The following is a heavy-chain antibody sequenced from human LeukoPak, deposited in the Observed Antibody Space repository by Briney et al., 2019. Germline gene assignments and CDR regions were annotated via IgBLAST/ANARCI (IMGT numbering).Heavy chain of an antibody. Sequence: GASVKVSCKVSGYTLTELSMHWVRQAPGKGLEWMGGFDPEDGETIYAQKFQGRVTMTEDTSTDTAYMELSSLRSEDTAVYYCATIIAAPSTRTDAFDIWGQGTMVTVSS. CDR1: GYTLTELS. V-gene: IGHV1-24*01. J-gene: IGHJ3*02. CDR3: ATIIAAPSTRTDAFDI. CDR2: FDPEDGET. D-gene: IGHD6-13*01.